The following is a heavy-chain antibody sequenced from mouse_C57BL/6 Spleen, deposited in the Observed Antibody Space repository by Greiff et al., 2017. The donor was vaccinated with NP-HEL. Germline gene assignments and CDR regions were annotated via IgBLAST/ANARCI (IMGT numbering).Heavy chain of an antibody. CDR2: IHPYSGST. Sequence: QVQLKQPGAELVKPGASVKLSCKASGYTFTSHWMHWVKQRPGPGLEWIGMIHPYSGSTNYNEKFKSKATLTVDKSSSPAYMQLSSLTSEDSAVYYCARGPNWAPFDYWGQGTTLTGSS. CDR3: ARGPNWAPFDY. V-gene: IGHV1-64*01. J-gene: IGHJ2*01. CDR1: GYTFTSHW. D-gene: IGHD4-1*01.